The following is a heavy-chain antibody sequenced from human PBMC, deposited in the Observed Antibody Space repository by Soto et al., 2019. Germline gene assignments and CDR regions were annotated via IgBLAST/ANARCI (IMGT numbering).Heavy chain of an antibody. Sequence: QVQLQQWGAGLLKPSETLSLTCAVYGGSFSGYYWSWIRQPPGKGLEWIGEINHSGSTNYNPSLKRTVTISVDTSKNQFSLKLSSVTAADTAVYYCARGVYSSSWSPKYNWFDPWGQGTLVTVSS. J-gene: IGHJ5*02. V-gene: IGHV4-34*01. CDR1: GGSFSGYY. CDR3: ARGVYSSSWSPKYNWFDP. CDR2: INHSGST. D-gene: IGHD6-13*01.